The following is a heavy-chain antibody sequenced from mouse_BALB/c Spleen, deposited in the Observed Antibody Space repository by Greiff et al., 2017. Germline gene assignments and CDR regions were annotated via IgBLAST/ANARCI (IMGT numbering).Heavy chain of an antibody. CDR2: IDPANGNT. Sequence: EVKLVESGAELVKPGASVKLSCTASGFNIKDTYMHWVKQRPEQGLEWIGRIDPANGNTKYDPKFQGKATITADTSSNTAYLQLSSLTSEDTAVYYCARSGYGYYAMDYWGQGTSVTVSS. J-gene: IGHJ4*01. CDR1: GFNIKDTY. CDR3: ARSGYGYYAMDY. V-gene: IGHV14-3*02. D-gene: IGHD3-1*01.